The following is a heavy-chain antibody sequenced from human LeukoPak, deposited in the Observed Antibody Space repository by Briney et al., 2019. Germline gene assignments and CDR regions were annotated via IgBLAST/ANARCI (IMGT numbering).Heavy chain of an antibody. CDR3: AKDQGQAVVPRRFDY. D-gene: IGHD2-15*01. CDR1: GFTFSTYA. CDR2: IYYSGGNT. Sequence: GGSLRLSCAASGFTFSTYAMSWVRQPPGNGLEWVSTIYYSGGNTYSADSVKGRFTISRDNAKNTLYLQMNSLRAEDTAVYYCAKDQGQAVVPRRFDYWGQGTLVTVSS. V-gene: IGHV3-23*01. J-gene: IGHJ4*02.